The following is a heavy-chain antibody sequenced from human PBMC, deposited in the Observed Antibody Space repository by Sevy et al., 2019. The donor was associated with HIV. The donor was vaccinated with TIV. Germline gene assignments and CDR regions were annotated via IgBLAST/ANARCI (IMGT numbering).Heavy chain of an antibody. V-gene: IGHV3-21*01. J-gene: IGHJ4*02. CDR3: ARALDYYDTGGLYY. CDR1: GFTFSNYD. D-gene: IGHD3-22*01. Sequence: GGSLRLSCAASGFTFSNYDMNWVRQAPVKGLEWVSYISSGSSYIYYADSLKGRVTISRDNANNSLFLQLNSLRAEDTAVYYCARALDYYDTGGLYYWGQGALVTVSS. CDR2: ISSGSSYI.